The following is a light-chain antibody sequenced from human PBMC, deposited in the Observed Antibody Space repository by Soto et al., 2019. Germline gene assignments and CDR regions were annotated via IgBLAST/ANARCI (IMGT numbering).Light chain of an antibody. CDR2: GAS. Sequence: EIVLTQSPGTLSLSPGERTTLSCRASQSISSSYLAWYQQKPGQAPRLLVYGASSRATGIPDRFSGSGSGTVFTLTISRLEPEDFALYYCQQYSSTFWTLGQGTKV. CDR3: QQYSSTFWT. CDR1: QSISSSY. J-gene: IGKJ1*01. V-gene: IGKV3-20*01.